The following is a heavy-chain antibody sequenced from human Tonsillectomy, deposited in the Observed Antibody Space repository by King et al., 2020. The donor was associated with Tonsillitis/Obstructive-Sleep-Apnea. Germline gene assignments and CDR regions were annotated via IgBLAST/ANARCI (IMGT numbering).Heavy chain of an antibody. CDR3: ARHGLATTGGWYFQH. CDR1: GYTFTSYW. CDR2: FYLINSDP. D-gene: IGHD6-13*01. J-gene: IGHJ1*01. Sequence: QLVQSGAEVKKPGESLKISCKASGYTFTSYWIGWVRQMPGKGLEWMGIFYLINSDPKSSPSFQGQVPISADKSISTAYLQWSSLKASDTAMYYCARHGLATTGGWYFQHWGQGTLVTVSS. V-gene: IGHV5-51*01.